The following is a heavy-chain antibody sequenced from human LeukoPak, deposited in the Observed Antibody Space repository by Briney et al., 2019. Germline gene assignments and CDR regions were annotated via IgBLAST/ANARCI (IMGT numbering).Heavy chain of an antibody. J-gene: IGHJ1*01. CDR3: ARDPAAGTGGPYFQH. CDR1: GYTFTSYA. Sequence: ASVKVSCKASGYTFTSYAMHWVRQAPGQRLEWMGWINAGNGNTKYSQKFQGRVTITRDTSASTAYMELSSLRSEDTAVYYCARDPAAGTGGPYFQHWGQGTLVTVSS. V-gene: IGHV1-3*01. D-gene: IGHD6-13*01. CDR2: INAGNGNT.